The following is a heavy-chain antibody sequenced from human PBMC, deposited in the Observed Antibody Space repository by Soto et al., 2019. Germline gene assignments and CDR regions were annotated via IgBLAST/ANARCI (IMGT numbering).Heavy chain of an antibody. CDR1: GFTFSSYG. V-gene: IGHV3-33*01. Sequence: GGSLRLSCAASGFTFSSYGMHWVRQAPGKGLEWVAIIWHDGNNKYYADSVRGRFIISRDNSKNRLYLQMNSLRAEDTAVYYCASDLVGASDSYGLDVWGQGTPVTVSS. D-gene: IGHD1-26*01. J-gene: IGHJ6*02. CDR2: IWHDGNNK. CDR3: ASDLVGASDSYGLDV.